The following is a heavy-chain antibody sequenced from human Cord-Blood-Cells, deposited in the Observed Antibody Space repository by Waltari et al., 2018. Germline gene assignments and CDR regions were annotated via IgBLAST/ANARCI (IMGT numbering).Heavy chain of an antibody. CDR3: AHTPYSSSWYGDAFDI. D-gene: IGHD6-13*01. J-gene: IGHJ3*02. Sequence: QITLKESGPTLVKPTQTLTLTCTFSGFSLSTRGVGVGWIRQPPGKALEWLALIYWDDDKRYSPSLKSRLTITKDTSKNQVVLTMTNMDPVDTATYYCAHTPYSSSWYGDAFDIWGQGTMVTVSS. V-gene: IGHV2-5*02. CDR1: GFSLSTRGVG. CDR2: IYWDDDK.